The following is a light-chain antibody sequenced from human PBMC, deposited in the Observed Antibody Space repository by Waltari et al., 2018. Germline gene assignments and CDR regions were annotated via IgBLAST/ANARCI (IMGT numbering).Light chain of an antibody. CDR2: GAS. J-gene: IGKJ1*01. Sequence: EIVLTQSPGTLSLSPGERATLSCRASQSVSSSYLAWYQQKPGQAPRLHSYGASSRATDIPDRFSGSGSGTDFTLTISRLEPEDFAVYYCQQYGSSPATFGQGTKVEIK. V-gene: IGKV3-20*01. CDR1: QSVSSSY. CDR3: QQYGSSPAT.